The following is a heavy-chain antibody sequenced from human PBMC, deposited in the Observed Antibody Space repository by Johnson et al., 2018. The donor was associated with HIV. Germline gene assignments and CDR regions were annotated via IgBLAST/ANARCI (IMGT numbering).Heavy chain of an antibody. CDR2: LSSGGDT. CDR3: ARACRDGYTCDVFDI. D-gene: IGHD5-24*01. V-gene: IGHV3-66*01. J-gene: IGHJ3*02. CDR1: GLSVSSYY. Sequence: VQLVESGGGLVQPGGSLRLSCAASGLSVSSYYMSWVRQAPGKGLEWVSVLSSGGDTSYTDSVNGRFTISRDNSKNTLYLQMNSRRAEDTAVYYCARACRDGYTCDVFDIWGQGTMVTVSS.